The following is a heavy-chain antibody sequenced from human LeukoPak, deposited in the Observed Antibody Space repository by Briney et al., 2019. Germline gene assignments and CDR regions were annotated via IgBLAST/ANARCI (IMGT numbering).Heavy chain of an antibody. CDR2: IYSGSST. D-gene: IGHD2-21*01. CDR3: ARGRSAAGYSLFDY. V-gene: IGHV3-53*01. CDR1: GFTVSSNY. J-gene: IGHJ4*02. Sequence: GGSLRLSCVASGFTVSSNYMSWVRQAPGKGLEWVSVIYSGSSTYYAESVKGRFTISRNTSKNTLYLQMNSLRADDTAVYYCARGRSAAGYSLFDYWGQGTLVTVSS.